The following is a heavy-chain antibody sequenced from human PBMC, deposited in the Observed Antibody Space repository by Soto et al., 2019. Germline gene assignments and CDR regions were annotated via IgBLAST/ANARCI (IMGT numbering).Heavy chain of an antibody. Sequence: EVQLLESGGGLVQPGGSLRLSCAASGFTFSSNSMSWVRQAPGKGLDWVSAISDSGDRIYYVDSVKGRFTISRDNSKNKLYLQMNSLRAEDTAVYYCVTLALGKFDDWGQGTLVIVSS. J-gene: IGHJ4*02. CDR3: VTLALGKFDD. CDR2: ISDSGDRI. D-gene: IGHD1-26*01. V-gene: IGHV3-23*01. CDR1: GFTFSSNS.